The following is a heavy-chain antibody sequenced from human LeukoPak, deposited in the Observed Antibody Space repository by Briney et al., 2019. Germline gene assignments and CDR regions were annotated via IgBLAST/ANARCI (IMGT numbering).Heavy chain of an antibody. CDR1: GFTFGDYA. J-gene: IGHJ6*02. Sequence: PGGSLRLSCTASGFTFGDYAMTWVRQAPGKGLEWVGFIRSKAYGGTTEFAASVKGRFTISRDDSKSIAHLQMNSLKTEDTAVYYCTTYDPSNYYGMDVWGQGTTVTVS. V-gene: IGHV3-49*04. CDR3: TTYDPSNYYGMDV. D-gene: IGHD5-12*01. CDR2: IRSKAYGGTT.